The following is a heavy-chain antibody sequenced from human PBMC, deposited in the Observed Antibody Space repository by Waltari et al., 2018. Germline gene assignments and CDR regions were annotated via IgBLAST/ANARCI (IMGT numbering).Heavy chain of an antibody. V-gene: IGHV1-2*02. CDR3: AGRGYNSGMWN. CDR2: SNPYYGGT. Sequence: QVQLVQSGAEVKKPGASVKISCRASGYTLSGSYTHRVRQAPGQGLELIGWSNPYYGGTNYQQKVQGRDPMTTAAAIITAYMQLSLLAYDVTAMYYCAGRGYNSGMWNWGQGTLVTVSS. D-gene: IGHD6-19*01. J-gene: IGHJ4*02. CDR1: GYTLSGSY.